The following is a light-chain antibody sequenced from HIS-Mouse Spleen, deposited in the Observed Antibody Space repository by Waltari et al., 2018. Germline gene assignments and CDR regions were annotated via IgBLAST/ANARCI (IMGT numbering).Light chain of an antibody. V-gene: IGKV1-5*03. Sequence: DIQMTQSPSTLSASVGDRVTITCRASQSISSWLAWYQQKQGKAPKLLIYKASSLESGVPSSFSGSGSGTEFTLTISSLQPDDFATYYCQQYNSYSGTFGQGTKLEIK. J-gene: IGKJ2*01. CDR2: KAS. CDR3: QQYNSYSGT. CDR1: QSISSW.